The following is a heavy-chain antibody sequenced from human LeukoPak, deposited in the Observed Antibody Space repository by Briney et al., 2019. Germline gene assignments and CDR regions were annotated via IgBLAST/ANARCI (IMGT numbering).Heavy chain of an antibody. J-gene: IGHJ4*02. CDR3: AKEERGYSYGTFDH. CDR2: ISATGGST. V-gene: IGHV3-23*01. Sequence: GGSLRLSCAASGFTFSNAWMSWVRQAPGKGLEWVSGISATGGSTYYTDSVKGRFTISRDNSKNTVSLLMNNLRAEDTAIYYCAKEERGYSYGTFDHWGQGTRVTVSS. D-gene: IGHD5-18*01. CDR1: GFTFSNAW.